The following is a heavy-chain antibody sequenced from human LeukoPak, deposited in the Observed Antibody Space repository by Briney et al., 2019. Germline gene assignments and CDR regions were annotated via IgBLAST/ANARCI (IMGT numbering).Heavy chain of an antibody. Sequence: GGSLRLSCAASGFNFGNHWMDWVRQAPGKGLEWVANIKQDGSEKSYVESVRGRFTISRDNAKNSLYLQLNSLRAEDTALYYCARDNPPDYWGQGTLVTVSS. CDR1: GFNFGNHW. J-gene: IGHJ4*02. V-gene: IGHV3-7*03. CDR2: IKQDGSEK. CDR3: ARDNPPDY.